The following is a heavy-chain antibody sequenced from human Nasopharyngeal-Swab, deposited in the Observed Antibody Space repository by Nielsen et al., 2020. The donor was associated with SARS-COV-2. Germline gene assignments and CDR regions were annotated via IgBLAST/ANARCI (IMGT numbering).Heavy chain of an antibody. CDR2: IIPIFGTA. Sequence: SVKVSCKASGGTFSSYAISWVRQAPGQGLEWMGGIIPIFGTANYAQKFQGRVTITADESTSTAYMELRSLRSDDTAVYYCARDEGVLNYDSSGYYPPDYWGQGTLVTVSS. CDR3: ARDEGVLNYDSSGYYPPDY. J-gene: IGHJ4*02. D-gene: IGHD3-22*01. V-gene: IGHV1-69*13. CDR1: GGTFSSYA.